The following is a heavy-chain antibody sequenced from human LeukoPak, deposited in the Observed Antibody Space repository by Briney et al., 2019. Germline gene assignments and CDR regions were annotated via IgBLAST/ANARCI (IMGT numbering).Heavy chain of an antibody. CDR1: GFTFSSYG. J-gene: IGHJ4*02. CDR2: ISYDGSNK. Sequence: GGSLRLSCAASGFTFSSYGTHWVRQAPGKGLEWVAVISYDGSNKYYADSVKGRFTISRDNSKNILYLQMSSLRTEDTAVYYCAKGGDSSGYYGGPDYWGQGTLVTVSS. D-gene: IGHD3-22*01. V-gene: IGHV3-30*18. CDR3: AKGGDSSGYYGGPDY.